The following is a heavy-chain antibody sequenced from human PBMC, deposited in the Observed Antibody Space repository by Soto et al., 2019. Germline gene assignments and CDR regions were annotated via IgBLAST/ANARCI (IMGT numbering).Heavy chain of an antibody. CDR1: GFTFSSYA. CDR3: AKVRYYDSSGSGFDY. J-gene: IGHJ4*02. V-gene: IGHV3-23*01. D-gene: IGHD3-22*01. Sequence: PGGSLRLSCAASGFTFSSYAMSWVRQAPGKGLEWVSAISGSGGSTYYADSVKGRFTISRDNSKNTLYLQMNSLRAEDTAVYYCAKVRYYDSSGSGFDYWGQGTLVTVSS. CDR2: ISGSGGST.